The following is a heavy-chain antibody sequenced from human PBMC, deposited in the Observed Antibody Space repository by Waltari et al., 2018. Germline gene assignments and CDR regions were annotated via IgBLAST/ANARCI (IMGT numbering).Heavy chain of an antibody. CDR1: GGSIRSSSYY. D-gene: IGHD6-19*01. J-gene: IGHJ3*02. Sequence: QLQLQESGPGLVKPSETLSLTCNVSGGSIRSSSYYWGWIRQTTRNGLEWIGSIYYSGTTYYNPSLKSRVTISVDTSKNQFSLKLSSVTAADTAMYYCARQRIAVAQTFDIWGQGTMVTVSS. CDR3: ARQRIAVAQTFDI. CDR2: IYYSGTT. V-gene: IGHV4-39*01.